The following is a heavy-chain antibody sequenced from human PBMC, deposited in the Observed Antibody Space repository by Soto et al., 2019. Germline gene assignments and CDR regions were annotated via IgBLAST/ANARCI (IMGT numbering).Heavy chain of an antibody. CDR1: GGSISSYY. V-gene: IGHV4-59*01. CDR2: IYYSGST. CDR3: ARDGPDDFWSGDEDYYYYYMDV. J-gene: IGHJ6*03. D-gene: IGHD3-3*01. Sequence: SETLSLTCTVSGGSISSYYWSWIRQPPGKGLEWIGYIYYSGSTNYNPSLKSRVTISVDTSKNQFSLKLSSVTAADTAVYYCARDGPDDFWSGDEDYYYYYMDVWGKGTTVT.